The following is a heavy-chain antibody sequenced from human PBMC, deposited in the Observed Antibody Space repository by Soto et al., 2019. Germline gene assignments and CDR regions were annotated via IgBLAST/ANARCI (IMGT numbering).Heavy chain of an antibody. CDR1: GGSVRAPDW. D-gene: IGHD1-1*01. CDR2: VHISGHS. V-gene: IGHV4-4*02. J-gene: IGHJ4*01. CDR3: ARVRQGCSANNCYFDH. Sequence: PSETLSLTCNLSGGSVRAPDWWNWVRQSPDKGLEWIAEVHISGHSNYNPSLRCRVSVSIDSSKNQFYLNLNSVNAADTAIYYCARVRQGCSANNCYFDHWGQGTQVPVSS.